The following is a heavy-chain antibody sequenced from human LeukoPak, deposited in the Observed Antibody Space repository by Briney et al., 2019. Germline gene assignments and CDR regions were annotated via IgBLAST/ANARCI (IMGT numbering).Heavy chain of an antibody. CDR2: INHSGST. Sequence: SETLSLPCAVYGGSFSGYYWRWIRQPPGKGLEWIGEINHSGSTNYNPSLKSRVTITVYTSKNQFSLKLSSVTAADTAVYYCARARGAYYGSGSYYPSSSYVDYWGQGSLVTVSS. J-gene: IGHJ4*02. D-gene: IGHD3-10*01. CDR3: ARARGAYYGSGSYYPSSSYVDY. CDR1: GGSFSGYY. V-gene: IGHV4-34*01.